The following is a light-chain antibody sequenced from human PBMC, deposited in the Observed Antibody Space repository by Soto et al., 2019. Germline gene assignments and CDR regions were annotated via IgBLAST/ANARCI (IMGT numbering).Light chain of an antibody. CDR2: QTS. CDR3: QQYYIYPPA. J-gene: IGKJ3*01. CDR1: QNVRIY. Sequence: DIPMTQSPSTLSASVGDRVTITCRASQNVRIYLAWYQQKPGKAPKLLIYQTSNLQSGVPSRFSGSGSGTEFTLAISSLQPEDFATYYCQQYYIYPPAFGLGTKVEIK. V-gene: IGKV1-5*03.